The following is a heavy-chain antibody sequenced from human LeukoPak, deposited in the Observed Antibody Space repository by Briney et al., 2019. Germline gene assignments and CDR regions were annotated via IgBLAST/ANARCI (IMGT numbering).Heavy chain of an antibody. Sequence: GGSLRLSCVASGFAFSDYGMHWVRQAPGKGLEWVGFVRSDGNNKYYTESLKGRFTISRDNAGTSVYLQMNSLRVEDTAIYYCAREYDSRARFDSWGQGTLVTVSP. D-gene: IGHD6-13*01. CDR1: GFAFSDYG. V-gene: IGHV3-30*02. J-gene: IGHJ4*02. CDR3: AREYDSRARFDS. CDR2: VRSDGNNK.